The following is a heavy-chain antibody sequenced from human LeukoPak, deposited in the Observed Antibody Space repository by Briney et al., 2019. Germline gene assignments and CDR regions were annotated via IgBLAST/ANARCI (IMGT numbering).Heavy chain of an antibody. Sequence: GGSLRLSCAASGFTVSSNYMSWVRQAPGKGLEGGSVIYSGGSTYYADSVRGRFTISRDNSKNTLYLQMNSLRAEDTAVYYCARDGSGSYLFDYWGQGTLVTVSS. CDR2: IYSGGST. D-gene: IGHD1-26*01. CDR3: ARDGSGSYLFDY. CDR1: GFTVSSNY. V-gene: IGHV3-53*01. J-gene: IGHJ4*02.